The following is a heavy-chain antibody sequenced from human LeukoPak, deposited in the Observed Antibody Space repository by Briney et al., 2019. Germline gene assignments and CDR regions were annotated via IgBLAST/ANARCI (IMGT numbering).Heavy chain of an antibody. CDR3: ARGKNCSGGSCYLPTG. CDR1: GGTFSSYA. Sequence: SVKVPCKASGGTFSSYAISWVRQAPGQGLEWMGGIIPIFGTANYAQKFQGRVTITADESTSTAYMELSSLRSEDTAVYYCARGKNCSGGSCYLPTGWGQGTLVTVSS. J-gene: IGHJ4*02. D-gene: IGHD2-15*01. CDR2: IIPIFGTA. V-gene: IGHV1-69*01.